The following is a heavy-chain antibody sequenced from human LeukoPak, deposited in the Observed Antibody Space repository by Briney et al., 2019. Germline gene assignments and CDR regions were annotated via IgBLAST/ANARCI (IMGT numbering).Heavy chain of an antibody. Sequence: GGSLRLSCAASGFTFSSYAMSWVRQAPGKGLEWVSAISGSGGSTYYADSVKGRFTISRDNAKNSLYLQMNSLRAEDTAVYYCAREEAAGPNYYYYYGMDVWGQGTTVTVSS. D-gene: IGHD6-13*01. CDR1: GFTFSSYA. J-gene: IGHJ6*02. V-gene: IGHV3-23*01. CDR2: ISGSGGST. CDR3: AREEAAGPNYYYYYGMDV.